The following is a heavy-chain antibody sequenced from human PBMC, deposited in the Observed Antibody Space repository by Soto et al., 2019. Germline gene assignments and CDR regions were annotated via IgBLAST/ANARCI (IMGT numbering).Heavy chain of an antibody. CDR2: INHSGST. CDR1: GGSFSGYY. D-gene: IGHD3-10*01. J-gene: IGHJ6*02. V-gene: IGHV4-34*01. Sequence: SETLSLTCAVYGGSFSGYYWSWIRQPPGKGLEWIGEINHSGSTNYNPSPKSRVTISVDTSKNQFSLKLSSVTAADTAVYYCARAKYYYGSGSYYNVYYYYGMDVWGQGTTVTVSS. CDR3: ARAKYYYGSGSYYNVYYYYGMDV.